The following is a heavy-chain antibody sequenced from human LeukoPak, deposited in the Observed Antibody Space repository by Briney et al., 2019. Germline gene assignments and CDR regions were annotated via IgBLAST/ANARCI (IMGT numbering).Heavy chain of an antibody. D-gene: IGHD6-13*01. Sequence: GASVKVSCKASGYTFTGYYMHWVRQAPGQGLEWMGWINPNSGDSHYAQKFQDRVSMTRDTSISTAYMELTRLTSDDTAVYYCARDSLGRGAAAYWGQGTLVTVSS. CDR2: INPNSGDS. J-gene: IGHJ4*02. CDR1: GYTFTGYY. V-gene: IGHV1-2*02. CDR3: ARDSLGRGAAAY.